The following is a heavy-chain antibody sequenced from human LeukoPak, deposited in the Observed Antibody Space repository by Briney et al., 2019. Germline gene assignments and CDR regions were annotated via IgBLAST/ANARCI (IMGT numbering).Heavy chain of an antibody. CDR3: ARGGYYGLGNDFRFDP. D-gene: IGHD3-10*01. Sequence: ASVKVSCKASGYTFTSYGISWVRQAPGQGLEWMGWINPNSGGTNYAQKFQGRVTMTRDTSISTAYMELSRLRSDDTAVYYCARGGYYGLGNDFRFDPWGQGTLVTVSS. J-gene: IGHJ5*02. V-gene: IGHV1-2*02. CDR1: GYTFTSYG. CDR2: INPNSGGT.